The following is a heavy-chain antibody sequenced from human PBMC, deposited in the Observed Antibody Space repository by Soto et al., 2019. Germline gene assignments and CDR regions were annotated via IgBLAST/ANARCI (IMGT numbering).Heavy chain of an antibody. CDR1: GGSIISGDYY. Sequence: PSETLSLTCTVSGGSIISGDYYCICIRQPPWKGLEWIGYIYYSGSTYYNPSLKSRVTISVDTSKNQFSLKLSSVTAADTAVYYCARGYSGYGGRVNWFDPWGQGTLVTVSS. J-gene: IGHJ5*02. V-gene: IGHV4-30-4*01. CDR3: ARGYSGYGGRVNWFDP. D-gene: IGHD5-12*01. CDR2: IYYSGST.